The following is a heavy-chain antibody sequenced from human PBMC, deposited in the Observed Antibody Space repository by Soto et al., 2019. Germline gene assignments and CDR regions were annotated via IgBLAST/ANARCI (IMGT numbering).Heavy chain of an antibody. J-gene: IGHJ4*01. CDR3: TKTAMDY. V-gene: IGHV3-73*01. D-gene: IGHD5-18*01. CDR1: VFTFSVSA. Sequence: PWGSRVFACASSVFTFSVSAIHWVRQASGKGLEWVGRIRSKANSYATAYAASVKGRFTISRDDSKNTAYLQMNSLKTEDTAVYYCTKTAMDYWGHGTMVTVSS. CDR2: IRSKANSYAT.